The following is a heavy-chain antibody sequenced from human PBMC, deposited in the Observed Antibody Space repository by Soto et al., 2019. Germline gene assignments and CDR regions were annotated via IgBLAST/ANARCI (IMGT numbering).Heavy chain of an antibody. CDR1: GGTLSSYA. V-gene: IGHV1-69*06. J-gene: IGHJ6*02. CDR2: IISVFGTA. Sequence: SVKVSCKASGGTLSSYAISWVRQAPGQGLEWRGGIISVFGTANYAQKFQGRVTITAEKSTTTAYLDISSLTAEDSAVYYCARRTCNYSYGMDLGAQGTSVTVSS. CDR3: ARRTCNYSYGMDL. D-gene: IGHD1-7*01.